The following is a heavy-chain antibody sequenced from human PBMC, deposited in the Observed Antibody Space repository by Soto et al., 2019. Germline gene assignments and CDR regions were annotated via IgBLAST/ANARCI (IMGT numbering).Heavy chain of an antibody. D-gene: IGHD6-19*01. CDR2: IYYSGST. CDR1: GGSISSYY. Sequence: SETLSLTCTVAGGSISSYYWSWIRQPPGKGLEWIGYIYYSGSTNYNPSLKSRVTISVDTSKNQFSLKLSSVTAADTAVYYCARQVGGWAPWYFDYWGQGTLVTVS. J-gene: IGHJ4*02. CDR3: ARQVGGWAPWYFDY. V-gene: IGHV4-59*08.